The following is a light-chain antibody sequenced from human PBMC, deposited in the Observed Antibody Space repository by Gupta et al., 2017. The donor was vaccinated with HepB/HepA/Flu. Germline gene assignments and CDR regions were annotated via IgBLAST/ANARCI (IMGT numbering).Light chain of an antibody. CDR3: QQDGSSPPLT. Sequence: EIVLTQSPGTLSLSPGERATLSCRASQSVSSSYLAWYQQKPGQAPRLLISGASSRDTGITDRFSGSGYGTDFTLTISRRELEDFAVYYCQQDGSSPPLTFGQGTRLEIK. CDR1: QSVSSSY. CDR2: GAS. V-gene: IGKV3-20*01. J-gene: IGKJ5*01.